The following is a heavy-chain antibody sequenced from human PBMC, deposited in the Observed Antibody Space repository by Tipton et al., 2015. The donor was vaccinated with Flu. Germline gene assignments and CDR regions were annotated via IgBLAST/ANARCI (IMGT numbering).Heavy chain of an antibody. CDR2: ISAYNGDI. CDR3: ARDMGSVSTVVMPDGD. Sequence: QLVQSGAEVKKPGASVRVSCKASGYTFTNDGISWVRQAPGQGLEWMGWISAYNGDINYAQKFQGRDTMTTDTSTSTAYMELRSLRSDDAAVYYCARDMGSVSTVVMPDGDWGQGTLVTVSS. V-gene: IGHV1-18*01. CDR1: GYTFTNDG. J-gene: IGHJ4*02. D-gene: IGHD4-23*01.